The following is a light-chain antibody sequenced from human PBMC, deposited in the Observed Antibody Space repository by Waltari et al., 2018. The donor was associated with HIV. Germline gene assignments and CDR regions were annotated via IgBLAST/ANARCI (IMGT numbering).Light chain of an antibody. CDR1: QSISTD. CDR2: GAS. Sequence: MTRSPATLSVSPGESATLSCRASQSISTDLAWFQQKPGQAPRLLIYGASSRATGIPARFSGGGSGTDFTLTISGLQSEDFAVYYCQQYSHWPRTFGQGTTVDIK. V-gene: IGKV3-15*01. CDR3: QQYSHWPRT. J-gene: IGKJ1*01.